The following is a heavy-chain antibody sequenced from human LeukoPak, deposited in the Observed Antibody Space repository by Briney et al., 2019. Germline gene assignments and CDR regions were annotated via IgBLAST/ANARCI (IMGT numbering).Heavy chain of an antibody. V-gene: IGHV3-30*02. J-gene: IGHJ4*02. CDR2: IRYDGSNK. D-gene: IGHD6-19*01. Sequence: GGSLRLSCAASGFTFSSYGMHWVRQAPGKGLEWVAFIRYDGSNKYYADSVKGRFTISRDNSKNTLYLQMNSLRAEDTAVYYCAKEEGYSSGWDIDYWGQGTLVTVSS. CDR3: AKEEGYSSGWDIDY. CDR1: GFTFSSYG.